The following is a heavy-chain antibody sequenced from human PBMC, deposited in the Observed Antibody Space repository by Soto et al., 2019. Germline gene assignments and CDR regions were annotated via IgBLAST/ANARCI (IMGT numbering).Heavy chain of an antibody. CDR1: GFTFSSYA. V-gene: IGHV3-23*01. D-gene: IGHD3-10*01. J-gene: IGHJ5*02. CDR3: AKDAISMVRGVNNWFDP. CDR2: ISGGGGVST. Sequence: EVQLLESGGGLVQPGGSLTLSCAASGFTFSSYAMTWVRQAPGKGLEWVSGISGGGGVSTYDADSVKGRFTISRDNSMNTLYLQMNRLRAEDTAVYYCAKDAISMVRGVNNWFDPWGQGTLVTVSS.